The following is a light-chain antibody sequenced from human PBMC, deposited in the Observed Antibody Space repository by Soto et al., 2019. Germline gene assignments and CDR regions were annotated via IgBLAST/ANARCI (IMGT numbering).Light chain of an antibody. Sequence: QSVLTQPRSVSGSPGQSVTISCTGTSSDVGGYNYVSWYQQHPGKAPKLMTYDVSKRPSGVPDRFSGSKSGNTASLTISGLQAEDEADYYCCSYAGSYRDVFGTGTKVTVL. V-gene: IGLV2-11*01. CDR1: SSDVGGYNY. CDR3: CSYAGSYRDV. CDR2: DVS. J-gene: IGLJ1*01.